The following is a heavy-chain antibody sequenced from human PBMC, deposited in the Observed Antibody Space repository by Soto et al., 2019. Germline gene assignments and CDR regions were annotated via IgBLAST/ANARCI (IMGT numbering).Heavy chain of an antibody. D-gene: IGHD2-2*01. Sequence: GGSLRLSCAASGFTFSSYAMSWVRQAPGKGLEWVSAISGSGGSTYYADSVKGRFTISRDNSKNTLYLQMNSLRAEDTAVYYCAKDNEDIVVVPAHIDYWGQGTLVTVSS. CDR3: AKDNEDIVVVPAHIDY. J-gene: IGHJ4*02. CDR1: GFTFSSYA. CDR2: ISGSGGST. V-gene: IGHV3-23*01.